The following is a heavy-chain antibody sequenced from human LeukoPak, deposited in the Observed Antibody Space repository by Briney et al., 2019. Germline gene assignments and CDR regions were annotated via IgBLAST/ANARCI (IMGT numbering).Heavy chain of an antibody. Sequence: SETLSLTCTVSGGSTSSYYWSWIRQPAGKGLEWIGRIYTSGSTNYNPSLKSRVAMSVDTSKNQFSLKLSSVTAADTAVYYCAGSRITMVRGVIAGDFDYWGQGTLVTVSS. CDR3: AGSRITMVRGVIAGDFDY. CDR2: IYTSGST. CDR1: GGSTSSYY. V-gene: IGHV4-4*07. D-gene: IGHD3-10*01. J-gene: IGHJ4*02.